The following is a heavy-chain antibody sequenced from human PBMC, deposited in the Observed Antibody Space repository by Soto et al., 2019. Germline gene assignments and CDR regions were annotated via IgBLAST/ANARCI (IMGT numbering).Heavy chain of an antibody. D-gene: IGHD1-26*01. V-gene: IGHV4-59*01. CDR1: GGSTSSSY. CDR2: IYYSGSI. CDR3: ARGSGSWEAFDY. Sequence: SETLSLTCTVSGGSTSSSYWSWIRQPPGKGLEWIGYIYYSGSINYNPSLTSRVTISVDTSKNQFSLKLSSVTAADTAVYYCARGSGSWEAFDYWGQGTLVTVSS. J-gene: IGHJ4*02.